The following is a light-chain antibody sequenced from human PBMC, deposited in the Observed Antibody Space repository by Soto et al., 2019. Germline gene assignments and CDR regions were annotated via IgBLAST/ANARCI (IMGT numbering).Light chain of an antibody. CDR3: QQYNNWPLT. J-gene: IGKJ4*01. V-gene: IGKV3-15*01. CDR2: VAS. CDR1: QSVSSN. Sequence: EIVMTQSPATLSVSPGERATLSCRASQSVSSNLAWYQQKPGQVPTLLTYVASTRATGVPARFSGSGSGTEFTLTISSLQSEDFAVYYCQQYNNWPLTFGGGTKVEIK.